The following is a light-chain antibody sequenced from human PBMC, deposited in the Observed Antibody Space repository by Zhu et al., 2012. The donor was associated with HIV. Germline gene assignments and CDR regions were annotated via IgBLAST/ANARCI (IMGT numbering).Light chain of an antibody. Sequence: DLQLTQSPSFLSASVGDRVTITCRASQGISNHLAWYHQKPGKAPKLLIYGASVLQSGVPSRFSGSGSGTEFTLTISSLQPEDFATYFCQHLTLYPTFGGGSKVEIK. CDR1: QGISNH. V-gene: IGKV1-9*01. J-gene: IGKJ4*01. CDR3: QHLTLYPT. CDR2: GAS.